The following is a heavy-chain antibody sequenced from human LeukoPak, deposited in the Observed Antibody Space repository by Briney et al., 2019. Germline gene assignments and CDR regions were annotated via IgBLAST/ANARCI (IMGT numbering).Heavy chain of an antibody. CDR3: ARDLSPVVRASPMGY. J-gene: IGHJ4*02. D-gene: IGHD3-10*01. V-gene: IGHV3-30*03. Sequence: GTSLRLSCAASGFTFTSYGMHWVRQAPGKGLEWVALITYDGYYKYYSDSVKGRFTISSDTSKNTLYLQMNSLRAEDTAVYYCARDLSPVVRASPMGYWGQGTLVTVSS. CDR2: ITYDGYYK. CDR1: GFTFTSYG.